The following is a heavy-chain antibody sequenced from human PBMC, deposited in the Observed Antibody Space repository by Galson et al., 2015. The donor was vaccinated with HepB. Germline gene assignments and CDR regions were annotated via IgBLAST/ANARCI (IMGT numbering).Heavy chain of an antibody. CDR2: FDPEDGET. CDR3: ATARNSRVSTDV. Sequence: SVKVSCKVSGYTLTELSMHWVRQAPGKGLEWMGGFDPEDGETIYAQKFQGRVTMTEDTSTDTAYMELSSLRSEDTAVYYCATARNSRVSTDVWGQGTTVTVSS. CDR1: GYTLTELS. D-gene: IGHD1/OR15-1a*01. V-gene: IGHV1-24*01. J-gene: IGHJ6*02.